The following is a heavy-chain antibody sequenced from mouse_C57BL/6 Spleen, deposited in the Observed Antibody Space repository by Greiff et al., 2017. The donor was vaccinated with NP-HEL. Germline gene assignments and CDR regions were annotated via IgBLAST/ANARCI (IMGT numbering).Heavy chain of an antibody. CDR2: IDPSDSET. Sequence: QVHVKQPGAELVRPGSSVKLSCKASGYTFTSYWMHWVKQRPIQGLEWIGNIDPSDSETHYNQKFKDKATLTVDKSSSTAYMQLSSLTSEDSAVYYCARPYGNYWYFDVWGTGTTVTVSS. V-gene: IGHV1-52*01. J-gene: IGHJ1*03. CDR3: ARPYGNYWYFDV. CDR1: GYTFTSYW. D-gene: IGHD2-10*02.